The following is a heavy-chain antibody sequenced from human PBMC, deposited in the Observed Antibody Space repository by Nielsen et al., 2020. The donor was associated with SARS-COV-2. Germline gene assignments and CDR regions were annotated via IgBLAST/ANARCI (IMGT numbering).Heavy chain of an antibody. CDR3: AREATAVAGPYYGLDV. V-gene: IGHV3-23*01. D-gene: IGHD6-19*01. CDR2: IGGGGGRT. Sequence: GESLKISCAASGFTFGNYAMSWVRQAPGKGPEWVSAIGGGGGRTFYADSVKGRVTVSRDNSKDTLFLQMNSLRAGDTARYYCAREATAVAGPYYGLDVWGQGTTVIVYS. CDR1: GFTFGNYA. J-gene: IGHJ6*02.